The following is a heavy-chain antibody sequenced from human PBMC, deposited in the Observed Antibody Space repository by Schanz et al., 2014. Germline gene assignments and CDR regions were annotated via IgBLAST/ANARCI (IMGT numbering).Heavy chain of an antibody. J-gene: IGHJ4*02. V-gene: IGHV3-74*01. D-gene: IGHD3-10*01. CDR1: GFTFNASD. Sequence: VHLVESGGGVVRPGGSLRLSCAASGFTFNASDMYWIRKAQGKGLGWVSSIDADGNSTSYADSVKGRFTISRDNAKNTLYLQMNSLRAEDTAVYYCAKDDVWASGSYYDYWGQGTLVTVSS. CDR3: AKDDVWASGSYYDY. CDR2: IDADGNST.